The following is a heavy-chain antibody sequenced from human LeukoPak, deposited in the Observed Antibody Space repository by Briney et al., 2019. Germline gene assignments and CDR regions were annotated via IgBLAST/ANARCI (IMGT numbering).Heavy chain of an antibody. Sequence: GGSLRLSCAASGFTFSNAWMSWVRQAPGKGLEWVGRIKSKTDGGTTDYAAPVKGRFTISRDDSKNTLYLQMNSLKTEDTAVYYCTTVRGYCSSTSCYYFDYWGQGTLVTVSS. J-gene: IGHJ4*02. CDR3: TTVRGYCSSTSCYYFDY. CDR1: GFTFSNAW. V-gene: IGHV3-15*01. CDR2: IKSKTDGGTT. D-gene: IGHD2-2*01.